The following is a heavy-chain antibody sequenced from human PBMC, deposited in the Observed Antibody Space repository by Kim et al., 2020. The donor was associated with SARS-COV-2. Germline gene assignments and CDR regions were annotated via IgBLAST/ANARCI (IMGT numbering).Heavy chain of an antibody. V-gene: IGHV4-59*08. CDR1: GGSISSYY. CDR2: IYYSGST. J-gene: IGHJ6*02. Sequence: SETLSLTCTVSGGSISSYYWSWIRQPPGKGLEWIGYIYYSGSTNYNPSLKSRVTISVDTSKNQFSLKLSSVTAADTAEYYCARRGRPTVRSYYYGMYVWGQGTTVTVSS. D-gene: IGHD1-1*01. CDR3: ARRGRPTVRSYYYGMYV.